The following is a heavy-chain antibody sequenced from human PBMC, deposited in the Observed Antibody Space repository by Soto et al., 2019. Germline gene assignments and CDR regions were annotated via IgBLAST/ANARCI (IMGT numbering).Heavy chain of an antibody. D-gene: IGHD1-7*01. CDR1: GFSLSNARMG. J-gene: IGHJ4*02. V-gene: IGHV2-26*01. CDR3: ARIRFTWNYVFYFDY. CDR2: IFSNDEK. Sequence: SGPTLVNPTETLTLTCTVSGFSLSNARMGVSWIRQPPGKALEWLAHIFSNDEKSYSTSLKSRLTISKDTSKSQVVLTMTNMDPVDTATYYCARIRFTWNYVFYFDYWGQGTLVTVSS.